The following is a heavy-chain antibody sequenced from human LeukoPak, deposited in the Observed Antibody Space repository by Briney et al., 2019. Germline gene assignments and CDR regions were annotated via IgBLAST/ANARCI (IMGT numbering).Heavy chain of an antibody. D-gene: IGHD3-16*01. CDR2: ISGSGGST. Sequence: GGSLRLSCAASGLTFSSYAMSWVRQAPGKGLEWVSAISGSGGSTYYADSVKGRFTISRDNSKNTLYLQMNSLRAEDTAVYYCATYYVWGSYDYWGQGTLVTVSS. J-gene: IGHJ4*02. CDR1: GLTFSSYA. CDR3: ATYYVWGSYDY. V-gene: IGHV3-23*01.